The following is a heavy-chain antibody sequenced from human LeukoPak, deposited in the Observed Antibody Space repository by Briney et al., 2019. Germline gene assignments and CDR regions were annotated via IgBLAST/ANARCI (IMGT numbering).Heavy chain of an antibody. V-gene: IGHV4-38-2*02. CDR3: ARGGRGSGSYYRVYYYYYMDV. CDR2: IYYSGST. Sequence: PSETLSLTCTVSGYSISSGYYWAWLRQTPGKGLEWIGSIYYSGSTYYNPSLKSRVTISVDTSKNQFSLKLSSVTAADTAVYYCARGGRGSGSYYRVYYYYYMDVWGKGTTVTISS. CDR1: GYSISSGYY. J-gene: IGHJ6*03. D-gene: IGHD3-10*01.